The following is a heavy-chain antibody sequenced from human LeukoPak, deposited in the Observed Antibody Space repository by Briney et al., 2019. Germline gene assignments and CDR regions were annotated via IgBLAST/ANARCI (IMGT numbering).Heavy chain of an antibody. CDR2: IHPNSGGT. V-gene: IGHV1-2*02. D-gene: IGHD3-22*01. J-gene: IGHJ4*02. CDR3: ARIYDSSGYNLDY. CDR1: GYTFTGYY. Sequence: GASVKVSCKASGYTFTGYYMHWVRQAPGQGLEWMGWIHPNSGGTNYAQKFQGRVTMTRDTSISTAYMELSRLRSDDTAVYYCARIYDSSGYNLDYWGQGTLVTVSS.